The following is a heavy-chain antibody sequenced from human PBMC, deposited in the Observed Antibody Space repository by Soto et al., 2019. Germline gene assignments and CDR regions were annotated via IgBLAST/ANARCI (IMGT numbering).Heavy chain of an antibody. CDR1: GFTFSTYG. Sequence: QVQLEESGGGVVQPERSLRLSCVASGFTFSTYGMHWGRQAPGKGLDWVALISYDGSSKYFADSVKGRFTISRDNSKNTLYLQMNSLRAEDTAVYYCAKDGGTDWYAGFGYWGKGTLVTVSS. D-gene: IGHD6-19*01. V-gene: IGHV3-30*18. CDR2: ISYDGSSK. CDR3: AKDGGTDWYAGFGY. J-gene: IGHJ4*02.